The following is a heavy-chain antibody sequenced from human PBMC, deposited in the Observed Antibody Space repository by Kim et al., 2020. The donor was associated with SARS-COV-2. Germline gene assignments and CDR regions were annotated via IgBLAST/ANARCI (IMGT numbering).Heavy chain of an antibody. Sequence: GESLKISCKGSGYSFTSYWISWVRQMPGKGLEWMGRIDPSDSYTNYSPSFQGHVTISADKSISTAYLQWSSLKASDTAMYYCASEPLLNIVVVPAAIFNYSYYYGMDVWGQGTTVTVSS. D-gene: IGHD2-2*01. CDR2: IDPSDSYT. CDR1: GYSFTSYW. J-gene: IGHJ6*02. CDR3: ASEPLLNIVVVPAAIFNYSYYYGMDV. V-gene: IGHV5-10-1*01.